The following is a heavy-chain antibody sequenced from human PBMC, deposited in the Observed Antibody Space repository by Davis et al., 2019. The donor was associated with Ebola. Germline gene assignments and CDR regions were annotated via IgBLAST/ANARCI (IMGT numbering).Heavy chain of an antibody. CDR1: GFTFSDYY. V-gene: IGHV3-11*04. D-gene: IGHD3-22*01. J-gene: IGHJ4*02. CDR2: ISSSGSTI. Sequence: GESLKISCAASGFTFSDYYMSWIRQAPGKGLEWVSYISSSGSTIYYADSVKGRFTITRDNAKNTLYLQMNSLRAEDTAVYYCARAGRRYDSSGDFDYWGQGTLVTVSS. CDR3: ARAGRRYDSSGDFDY.